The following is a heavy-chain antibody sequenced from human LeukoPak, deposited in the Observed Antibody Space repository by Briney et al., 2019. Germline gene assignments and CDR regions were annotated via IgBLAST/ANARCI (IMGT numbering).Heavy chain of an antibody. V-gene: IGHV4-61*02. J-gene: IGHJ6*02. CDR1: GGSISSGSYY. Sequence: PSETLSLTCTVSGGSISSGSYYWSWIRQPAGKGLEWIGRIYTSGSTNYNPSLKSRVTISVDTSKNQFSLKLSSVTAADTAVYYCARVRIAVAGNYYYYYGMDVWGQGTRSPSP. D-gene: IGHD6-19*01. CDR3: ARVRIAVAGNYYYYYGMDV. CDR2: IYTSGST.